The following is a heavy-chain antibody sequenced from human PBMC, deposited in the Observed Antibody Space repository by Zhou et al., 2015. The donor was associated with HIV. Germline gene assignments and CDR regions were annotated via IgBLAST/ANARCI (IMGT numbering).Heavy chain of an antibody. V-gene: IGHV3-69-1*02. CDR2: IDPANNG. D-gene: IGHD3-9*01. Sequence: EVQCGSLGEGRCSNTPGGGSLRLSCLASGFSFNNYAMNWVRQAPGQGLQWLSHIDPANNGHYADSVKGRFSISRDNAKNSVYLQMHNLRVEDTALYFCVRDHDWAFDYWGQGALVTVSS. CDR1: GFSFNNYA. J-gene: IGHJ4*02. CDR3: VRDHDWAFDY.